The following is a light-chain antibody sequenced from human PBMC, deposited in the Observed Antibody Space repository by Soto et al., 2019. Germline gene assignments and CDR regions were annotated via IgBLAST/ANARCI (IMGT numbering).Light chain of an antibody. Sequence: DIQMTQSPSSLSASIGDRVTIXXRAGQSIDNYLNWYQQKPGKVPKAXIYAASTLQSGVPSRFSGSRSGTEFTLTISSLQPDDFATYYCQQYNSYSWTFGQGTKVDIK. CDR1: QSIDNY. V-gene: IGKV1-27*01. J-gene: IGKJ1*01. CDR3: QQYNSYSWT. CDR2: AAS.